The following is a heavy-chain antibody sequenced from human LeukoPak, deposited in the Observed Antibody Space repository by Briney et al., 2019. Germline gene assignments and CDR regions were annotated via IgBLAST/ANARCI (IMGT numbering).Heavy chain of an antibody. D-gene: IGHD4-23*01. V-gene: IGHV4-39*07. J-gene: IGHJ2*01. Sequence: SETLSLTCTVSGGSISSSSYYWGWIRQPPGKGLEWIGSIYYSGSTYYNPSLESRVTISVDTSKNQFSLKLSSVTAADTAVYYCARDNGGNSGEFDLWGRGTLVTVSS. CDR2: IYYSGST. CDR1: GGSISSSSYY. CDR3: ARDNGGNSGEFDL.